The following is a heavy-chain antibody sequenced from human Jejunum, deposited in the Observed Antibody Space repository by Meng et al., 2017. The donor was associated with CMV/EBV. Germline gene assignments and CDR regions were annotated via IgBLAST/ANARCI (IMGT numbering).Heavy chain of an antibody. CDR1: GFTFRNYG. J-gene: IGHJ4*02. V-gene: IGHV3-23*01. CDR2: ISGSGDST. CDR3: AKNYDFPD. Sequence: EVKLLGSGGALVQPGGSLSLSCAASGFTFRNYGMSWVRQAPGKGLEWVSSISGSGDSTNYADSVKGRFTISRDNSKNTLDLQMNSLRADDTAVYYCAKNYDFPDWGQGTLVTVSS. D-gene: IGHD3-3*01.